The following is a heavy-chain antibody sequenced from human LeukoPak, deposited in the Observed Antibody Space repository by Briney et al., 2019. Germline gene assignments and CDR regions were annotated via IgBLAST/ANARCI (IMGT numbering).Heavy chain of an antibody. D-gene: IGHD1-26*01. Sequence: ASVKVSCKASGYTFTSYGISWVRQAPGQGLEWMGWISAYNGNTNYAQKLQGRVTMTTDTSTSTAYMELRSLRSDDTAVYYCASEVRNRGGGATLVLDYWGQGTLVTVSS. CDR2: ISAYNGNT. J-gene: IGHJ4*02. V-gene: IGHV1-18*01. CDR3: ASEVRNRGGGATLVLDY. CDR1: GYTFTSYG.